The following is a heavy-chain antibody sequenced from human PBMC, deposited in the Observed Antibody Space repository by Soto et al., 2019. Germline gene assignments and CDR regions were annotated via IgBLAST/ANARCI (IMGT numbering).Heavy chain of an antibody. CDR1: GFTFTNYA. V-gene: IGHV3-23*01. J-gene: IGHJ2*01. D-gene: IGHD3-16*01. Sequence: EVQLLESGGGLVQPGGSLRLSCAASGFTFTNYAMTWVRQAPGKGLEWVSTIRGSGDGTYYTDSVKGRFTISRDNSKNTLYLQMNSLRAEDTVLYYGAKLGRGNWYFDLWGRGTLVTVSS. CDR2: IRGSGDGT. CDR3: AKLGRGNWYFDL.